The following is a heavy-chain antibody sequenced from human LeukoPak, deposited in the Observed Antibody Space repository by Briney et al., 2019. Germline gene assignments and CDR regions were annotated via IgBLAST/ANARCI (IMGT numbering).Heavy chain of an antibody. J-gene: IGHJ4*02. V-gene: IGHV4-59*01. Sequence: SETLSLTCTVSGGSISGYHWSWIRQPPGKGLEWIGSVSDSGSTNYNPSLKTRVTISVDTSKIQFSLKVGSVAAADTAVYYCARDRPYYFGSGNYYSFDIWGQGTLVTVSS. CDR2: VSDSGST. D-gene: IGHD3-10*01. CDR1: GGSISGYH. CDR3: ARDRPYYFGSGNYYSFDI.